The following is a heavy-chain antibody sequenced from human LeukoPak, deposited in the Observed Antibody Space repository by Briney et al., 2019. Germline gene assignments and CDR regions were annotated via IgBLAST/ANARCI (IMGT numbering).Heavy chain of an antibody. V-gene: IGHV4-30-4*01. CDR2: IYDSGNI. D-gene: IGHD3-22*01. CDR3: ARAPDYDSSGDAFDI. Sequence: PSQXXXXXXTVXGXXLXNSDSFWSWLRQPPGKGLEWIGYIYDSGNIYYNPSLMSRVTMSVDTSKNQFSLQLSSVTAADTAVYYCARAPDYDSSGDAFDIWGQGTMVTVSS. J-gene: IGHJ3*02. CDR1: GXXLXNSDSF.